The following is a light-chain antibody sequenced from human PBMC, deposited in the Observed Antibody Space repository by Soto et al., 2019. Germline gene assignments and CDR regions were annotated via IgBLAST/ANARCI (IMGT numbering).Light chain of an antibody. Sequence: EIVLTQSPGTLSLSPGERATLSCRASQNVSSSFLAWFQQKPGQAPRLLIYGASSRATGIPDRFSGSGSGTDFTLTICRLDPEDFAVYYCQQSGSSPRTFGQGTKVEIK. J-gene: IGKJ1*01. CDR1: QNVSSSF. CDR2: GAS. CDR3: QQSGSSPRT. V-gene: IGKV3-20*01.